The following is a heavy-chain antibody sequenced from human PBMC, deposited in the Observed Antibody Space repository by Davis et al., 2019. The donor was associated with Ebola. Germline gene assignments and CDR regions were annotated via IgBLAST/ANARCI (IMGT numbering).Heavy chain of an antibody. D-gene: IGHD1-1*01. J-gene: IGHJ4*02. CDR2: IFSGGRT. CDR1: GFTVSDNY. CDR3: ADVETGSAY. Sequence: GESLKISCAASGFTVSDNYMSWVRQAPGKGLEWVSSIFSGGRTFYADSVKGRFSISRDTSKNMLYLQMSSLRVEDTGVYYCADVETGSAYWGQGTLVTVSS. V-gene: IGHV3-66*01.